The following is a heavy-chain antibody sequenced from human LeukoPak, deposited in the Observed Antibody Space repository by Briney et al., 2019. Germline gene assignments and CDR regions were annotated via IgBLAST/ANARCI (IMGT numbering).Heavy chain of an antibody. D-gene: IGHD2-2*01. CDR2: IYYSGST. CDR1: GGSISSGDYY. CDR3: ARGGEYCSSTSCTSKYFDP. Sequence: LSLPSTVSGGSISSGDYYWSWIRQPPGKGLEWIGYIYYSGSTHYNPSLKSRVTISVVTSKNPFSLKLSSVTAADTAVYYCARGGEYCSSTSCTSKYFDPWGQGTLVTVSS. V-gene: IGHV4-30-4*08. J-gene: IGHJ5*02.